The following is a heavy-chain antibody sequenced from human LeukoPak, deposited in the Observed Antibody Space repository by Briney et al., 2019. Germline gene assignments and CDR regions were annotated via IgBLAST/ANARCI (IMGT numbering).Heavy chain of an antibody. J-gene: IGHJ4*02. CDR3: AKEAWSGYQTDYFDY. Sequence: GGSLRLSCAASGFTFSSYGMHWVRQAPGKGLEWVAVISYDGSNKYYADSVKGRFTIFRDNSKNTLYLQMNSLRAEDTAVYYCAKEAWSGYQTDYFDYWGQGTLVTVSS. CDR1: GFTFSSYG. V-gene: IGHV3-30*18. CDR2: ISYDGSNK. D-gene: IGHD3-3*01.